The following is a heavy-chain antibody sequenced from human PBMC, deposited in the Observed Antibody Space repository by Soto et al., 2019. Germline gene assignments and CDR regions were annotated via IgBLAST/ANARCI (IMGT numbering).Heavy chain of an antibody. CDR1: GGSFSGYY. D-gene: IGHD2-15*01. J-gene: IGHJ5*02. CDR2: ISYSGST. Sequence: SETLSLTCAVYGGSFSGYYWSWIRQPPWRGLEWIGYISYSGSTYYNTSLKSRVTISVDTSKNQFSLKLNSVTAADTAVYYCARGGPTGGSYKYNWFDPWGQGTLVTVSS. CDR3: ARGGPTGGSYKYNWFDP. V-gene: IGHV4-30-4*08.